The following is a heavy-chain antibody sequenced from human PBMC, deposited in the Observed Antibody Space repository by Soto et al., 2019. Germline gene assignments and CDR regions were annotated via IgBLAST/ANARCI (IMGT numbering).Heavy chain of an antibody. D-gene: IGHD2-21*02. J-gene: IGHJ5*02. CDR3: ARDDGGNSGRWFDP. Sequence: PGGSLRLSCAASGLTFSSYAWSWVRQAPGKGLEWVSAISTGDGGIYYADSVKGRFTISRDNSEHTLYLQMNSLRAEDTAVYYCARDDGGNSGRWFDPWGQGTLVTVSS. CDR1: GLTFSSYA. V-gene: IGHV3-23*01. CDR2: ISTGDGGI.